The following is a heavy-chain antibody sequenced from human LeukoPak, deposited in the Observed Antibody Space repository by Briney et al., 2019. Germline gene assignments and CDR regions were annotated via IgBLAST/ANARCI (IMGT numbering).Heavy chain of an antibody. CDR1: GFTLRNYA. V-gene: IGHV3-23*01. D-gene: IGHD6-6*01. CDR2: ISGSGVTT. CDR3: AKARASIAARTLDY. J-gene: IGHJ4*02. Sequence: PGGSLRLSCAASGFTLRNYAMSWVRQAPGKGLEWVSAISGSGVTTYYADSVKGRFTISRDNSKNTLYLQMDSLRAEDTATYYCAKARASIAARTLDYWGQGTLATVSS.